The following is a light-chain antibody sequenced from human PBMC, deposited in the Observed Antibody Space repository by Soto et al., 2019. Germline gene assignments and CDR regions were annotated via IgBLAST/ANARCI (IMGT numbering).Light chain of an antibody. J-gene: IGLJ2*01. V-gene: IGLV2-14*01. Sequence: QSALTQPASESGSPGQPITISCTGTSSDVGCYNYVSWYQQHPCKAPKLMIYDVSNRPSGVSNRFSGSKSGNTASLTISGLQAEHEADYYCSSYTTSSTLVFGGGTKATVL. CDR3: SSYTTSSTLV. CDR1: SSDVGCYNY. CDR2: DVS.